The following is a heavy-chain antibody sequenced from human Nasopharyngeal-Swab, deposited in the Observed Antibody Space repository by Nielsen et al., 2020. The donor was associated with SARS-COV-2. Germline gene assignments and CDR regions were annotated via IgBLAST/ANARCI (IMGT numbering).Heavy chain of an antibody. D-gene: IGHD6-13*01. V-gene: IGHV4-39*07. CDR1: GGSISSSIYY. CDR2: IYYSGST. CDR3: VGSSWYGDYYYYYGMDV. Sequence: GSLRLSCTVSGGSISSSIYYWGWIRQPPGKGLEWIGSIYYSGSTYYNPSLKSRVTISVDTSKNQFSLKLSSVTAADTAVYYCVGSSWYGDYYYYYGMDVWGQGTTVTVSS. J-gene: IGHJ6*02.